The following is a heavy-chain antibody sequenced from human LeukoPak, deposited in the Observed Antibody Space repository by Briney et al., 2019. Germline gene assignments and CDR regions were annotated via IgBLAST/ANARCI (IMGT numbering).Heavy chain of an antibody. CDR1: GGSISSYY. CDR3: ARAGSSGYFLDY. D-gene: IGHD3-22*01. V-gene: IGHV4-59*01. J-gene: IGHJ4*02. Sequence: SETLSLTCTVSGGSISSYYWSWIRQPPGKGLEWIGDIYSSGSTNYNPSLKSRVTISVDTSKNQVSLKLSSVTAADTAVYYCARAGSSGYFLDYWGQGTRVTVSS. CDR2: IYSSGST.